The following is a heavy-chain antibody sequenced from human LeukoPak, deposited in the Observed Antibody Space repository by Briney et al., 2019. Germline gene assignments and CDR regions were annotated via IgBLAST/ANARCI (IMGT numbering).Heavy chain of an antibody. Sequence: GASVKVSCKASGGTFNSHIFGWVRQAPGQGLEWMARITPIIDSAKYAQTFQGRLTVSADKSTTTVYMELSSLRIEDTAVYYCTRVNLCGSNYNWFDPWGQGTQVIVSS. D-gene: IGHD1-26*01. CDR2: ITPIIDSA. CDR1: GGTFNSHI. J-gene: IGHJ5*02. V-gene: IGHV1-69*08. CDR3: TRVNLCGSNYNWFDP.